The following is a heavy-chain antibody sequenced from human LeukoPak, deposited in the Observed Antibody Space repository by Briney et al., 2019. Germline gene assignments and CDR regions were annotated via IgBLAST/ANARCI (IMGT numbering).Heavy chain of an antibody. CDR2: ISFDRSDK. V-gene: IGHV3-30*04. CDR1: GFTFSNYA. J-gene: IGHJ2*01. Sequence: HPGRSLRLSCAASGFTFSNYAMHWVRQAPGKGLEWVAVISFDRSDKYYADSVKGRFTISRDNSKNTLYLQMNSLRAEDTAVYYCASRWYFDLWGSGTLVSVSS. CDR3: ASRWYFDL.